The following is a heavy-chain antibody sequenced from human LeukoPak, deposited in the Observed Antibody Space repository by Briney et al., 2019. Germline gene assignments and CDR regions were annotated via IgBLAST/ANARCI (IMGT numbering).Heavy chain of an antibody. CDR3: AKVDSGSYQFDY. V-gene: IGHV3-30*02. CDR2: IRYDGNIK. Sequence: GGSLRLSCAASGFTFSNAWMSWVRQAPGKGLEWVAFIRYDGNIKYYADSVKGRFTISRDNSQYTLYLQMNSLRAEDTAVYYCAKVDSGSYQFDYWGQGTLVTVSS. D-gene: IGHD1-26*01. CDR1: GFTFSNAW. J-gene: IGHJ4*02.